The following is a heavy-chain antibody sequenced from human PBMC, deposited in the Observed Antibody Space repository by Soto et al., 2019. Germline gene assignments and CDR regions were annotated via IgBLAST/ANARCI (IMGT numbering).Heavy chain of an antibody. CDR1: GGSISSYY. D-gene: IGHD3-10*02. V-gene: IGHV4-59*12. Sequence: PSETLSLTCTVSGGSISSYYWSWIRQPPGKGLEWIGYIYYSGSTNSNPSLKSRVTMSVDKSKNQVSLKLSSVTAADTAMYYCARVAYDVRGVITYYYGMDVWGQGTTVTVSS. CDR2: IYYSGST. J-gene: IGHJ6*02. CDR3: ARVAYDVRGVITYYYGMDV.